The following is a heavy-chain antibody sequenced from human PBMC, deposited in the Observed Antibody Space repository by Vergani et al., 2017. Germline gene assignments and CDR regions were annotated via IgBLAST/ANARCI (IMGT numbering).Heavy chain of an antibody. V-gene: IGHV3-48*03. D-gene: IGHD1-26*01. CDR1: GFTFSSYE. CDR2: ISSSGSTI. CDR3: ARGPTTGRDYYYYGMDV. J-gene: IGHJ6*02. Sequence: EVQLVESGGGLVQPGGSLRLSCAASGFTFSSYEMNWVRQDPGKGLEWVSYISSSGSTIYYADSVKGRFSISRDNAKNSLYLQMHSLRAEDTAVYYCARGPTTGRDYYYYGMDVWGQGTTVTVSS.